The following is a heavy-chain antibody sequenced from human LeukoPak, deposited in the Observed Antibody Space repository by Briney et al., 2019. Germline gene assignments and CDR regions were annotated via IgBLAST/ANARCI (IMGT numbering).Heavy chain of an antibody. Sequence: PGGSLRLSCAASGFTFSSYSMNWVRQAPGKGLEWVSSISSSSSYIYYADSVKGRFTISRDNAKNSLYLQMNSLRAEDTAVYYCARVISGLYGGNSGDYWGQGTLVTVSS. CDR2: ISSSSSYI. CDR3: ARVISGLYGGNSGDY. V-gene: IGHV3-21*01. J-gene: IGHJ4*02. D-gene: IGHD4-23*01. CDR1: GFTFSSYS.